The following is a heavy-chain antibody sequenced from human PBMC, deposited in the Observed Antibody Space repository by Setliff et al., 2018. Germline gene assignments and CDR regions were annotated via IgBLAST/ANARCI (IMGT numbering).Heavy chain of an antibody. J-gene: IGHJ4*02. CDR3: ARGPWVVVAIPFDR. CDR1: GYTFTSYG. CDR2: INA. D-gene: IGHD2-2*02. V-gene: IGHV1-18*01. Sequence: ASVKVSCKSSGYTFTSYGINWVRQVPGQGLEWMGWINAYAQKFQGRVTMTIDTHTSTAYMELRSLRSDDTAVYYCARGPWVVVAIPFDRWGQGTLVTVSS.